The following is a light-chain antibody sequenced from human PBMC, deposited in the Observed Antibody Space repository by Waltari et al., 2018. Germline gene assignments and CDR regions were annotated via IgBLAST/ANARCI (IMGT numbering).Light chain of an antibody. CDR3: QQYENFPVT. CDR2: DTS. J-gene: IGKJ5*01. CDR1: QDISNY. V-gene: IGKV1-33*01. Sequence: DIQVTQSPSSLSASVGARATITCQASQDISNYLNWYQQKPGKAPKLLIYDTSHLQTGVPSRFSGSGGGTDFTFTISSLQPEDIATYYCQQYENFPVTFGQGTRLEIK.